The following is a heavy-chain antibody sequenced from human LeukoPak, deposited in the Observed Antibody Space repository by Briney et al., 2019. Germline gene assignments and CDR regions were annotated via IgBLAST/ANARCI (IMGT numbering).Heavy chain of an antibody. J-gene: IGHJ3*02. V-gene: IGHV1-2*02. CDR3: ARFHDSSGYTDAFDI. Sequence: ASVKVSCKASGYTFTGYYMRWVRQAPGQGLEWMGWINPNSGGTNYAQKFQGRVTMTRDTSISTAYMELSRLRSDDTAVYYCARFHDSSGYTDAFDIWGQGTMVTVSS. D-gene: IGHD3-22*01. CDR2: INPNSGGT. CDR1: GYTFTGYY.